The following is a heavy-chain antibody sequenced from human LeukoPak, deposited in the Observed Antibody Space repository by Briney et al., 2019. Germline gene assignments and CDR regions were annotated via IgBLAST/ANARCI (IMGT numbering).Heavy chain of an antibody. J-gene: IGHJ6*03. CDR3: ARVIPQYSSSWFYYYYYMDV. D-gene: IGHD6-6*01. CDR2: IKQDGSEK. Sequence: PGGSLGLSCTASGFTFSTYGMHWVRQAPGKGLEWVANIKQDGSEKYYVDSVKGRFTISRDNAKNSLYLQMNSLRAEDTAVYYCARVIPQYSSSWFYYYYYMDVWGKGTTVTVSS. V-gene: IGHV3-7*01. CDR1: GFTFSTYG.